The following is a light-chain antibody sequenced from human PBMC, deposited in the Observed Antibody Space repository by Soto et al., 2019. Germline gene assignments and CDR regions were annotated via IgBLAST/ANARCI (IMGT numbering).Light chain of an antibody. Sequence: EIVMTQSPATLSVSPGERATLSCRASQSVRSNLAWYQQKPGQAPRLVIYAASTRATGIPDRFSGSVSGTEFTLTISSLQSEDFAVYYCQQYFSYPLTFGGGTKVEVK. CDR1: QSVRSN. CDR3: QQYFSYPLT. J-gene: IGKJ4*01. V-gene: IGKV3-15*01. CDR2: AAS.